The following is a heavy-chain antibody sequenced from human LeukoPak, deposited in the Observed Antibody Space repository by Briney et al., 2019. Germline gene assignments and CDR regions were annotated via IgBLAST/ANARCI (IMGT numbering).Heavy chain of an antibody. J-gene: IGHJ3*02. CDR2: INSDGSST. D-gene: IGHD3-9*01. CDR1: GFTFSSYW. CDR3: ARDSSIFDVRAFDI. V-gene: IGHV3-74*01. Sequence: GGSLRLSCAASGFTFSSYWMHWVRQAPGKGLVWVSRINSDGSSTSYAGSVKGRFTISRDNAKNTLYLQMNSLRAEDTAVYYCARDSSIFDVRAFDIWGRGTMVTVSS.